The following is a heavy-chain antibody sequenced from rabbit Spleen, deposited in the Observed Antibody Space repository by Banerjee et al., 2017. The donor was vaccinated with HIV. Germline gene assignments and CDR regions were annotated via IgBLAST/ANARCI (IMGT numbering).Heavy chain of an antibody. CDR3: AREDVGGSVSL. D-gene: IGHD1-1*01. CDR1: GFTLSSYY. Sequence: QLVESGGGLVQPGGSLKLSCTASGFTLSSYYMNWVRQAPGKGLEWIGYIDPVFGITYYANWVNGRFSISRENAQNTVFLQMTSLTAADTATYFCAREDVGGSVSLWGPGTLVTVS. CDR2: IDPVFGIT. J-gene: IGHJ4*01. V-gene: IGHV1S7*01.